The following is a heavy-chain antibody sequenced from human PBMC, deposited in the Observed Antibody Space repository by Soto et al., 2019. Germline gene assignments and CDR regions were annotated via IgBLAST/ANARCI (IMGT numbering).Heavy chain of an antibody. CDR1: GGSISSGGYS. CDR3: ARGPYSSGWYVVDY. CDR2: IYHSGST. Sequence: ASETLSLTCAVSGGSISSGGYSWSWIRQPPGKGLEWIGYIYHSGSTYYNPSLKSRVTISVDRSKNQFSLKLSSVTAADTAVYYCARGPYSSGWYVVDYWGQGTLVTV. J-gene: IGHJ4*02. V-gene: IGHV4-30-2*01. D-gene: IGHD6-19*01.